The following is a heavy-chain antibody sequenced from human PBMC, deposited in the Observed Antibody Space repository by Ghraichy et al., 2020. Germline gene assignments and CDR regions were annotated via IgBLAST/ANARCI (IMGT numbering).Heavy chain of an antibody. J-gene: IGHJ2*01. Sequence: RSLRLSCAASGFTFSTYAMHWVRQAPGKGLEWMAVISSDGSQIRYADYVKGRFTISRDNSKNTLYLHMNSLGTEDTAVYFCSREIWGTQYFDVWGRGTLVTVSS. CDR3: SREIWGTQYFDV. CDR1: GFTFSTYA. V-gene: IGHV3-30-3*01. D-gene: IGHD7-27*01. CDR2: ISSDGSQI.